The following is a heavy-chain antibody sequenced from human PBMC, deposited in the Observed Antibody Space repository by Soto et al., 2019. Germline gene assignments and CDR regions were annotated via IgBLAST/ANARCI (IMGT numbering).Heavy chain of an antibody. CDR1: GGTFSSYA. CDR3: ARVVSGRFGELSTPYYYYGMDV. V-gene: IGHV1-69*13. CDR2: IIPIFGTA. Sequence: SVKVSCKASGGTFSSYAISWVRQAPGQGLEWMGGIIPIFGTANYAQKFQGRVTITADESTSTAYMELSSLRSEDTAVYYCARVVSGRFGELSTPYYYYGMDVWGQGTTVTVSS. D-gene: IGHD3-10*01. J-gene: IGHJ6*02.